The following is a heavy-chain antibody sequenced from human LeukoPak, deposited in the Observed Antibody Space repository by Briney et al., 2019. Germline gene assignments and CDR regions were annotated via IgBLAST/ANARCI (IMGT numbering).Heavy chain of an antibody. V-gene: IGHV3-30*18. Sequence: GRSLRLSSAASGFTFSSYGMHWVRQAPGKGLEWVAVISYDGSNKYYADSVKGRFTISRDNSKNTLYLQMNSLRAEDTAVYYCAKGRPMVRGVIIREFDYWGQGTLVTVSS. CDR3: AKGRPMVRGVIIREFDY. J-gene: IGHJ4*02. CDR1: GFTFSSYG. CDR2: ISYDGSNK. D-gene: IGHD3-10*01.